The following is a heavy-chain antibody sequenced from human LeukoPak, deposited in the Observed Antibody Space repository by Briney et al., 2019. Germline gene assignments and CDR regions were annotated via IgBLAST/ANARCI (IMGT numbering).Heavy chain of an antibody. CDR2: ICHRGNT. CDR3: ARGRDYAFDV. Sequence: LRLSCAASGFTFSSYAMSWIRQPPGKGLEWIGCICHRGNTYYNPSLKSRVTISVDRSGNQFSLKLNSVAAADTAIYYCARGRDYAFDVWGQGTMVTVSS. V-gene: IGHV4-30-2*01. CDR1: GFTFSSYA. J-gene: IGHJ3*01.